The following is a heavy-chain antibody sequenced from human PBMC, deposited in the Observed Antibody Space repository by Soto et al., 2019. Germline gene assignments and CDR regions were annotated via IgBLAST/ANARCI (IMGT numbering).Heavy chain of an antibody. V-gene: IGHV4-39*01. Sequence: TLSLTCTVSGGSITSSSYYWGWIRQPPGKGLEWIGSIYYSGSTYYNPSLKSRVTISVDTSKNQFSLKLSSVTAADTAVYYCATQEVGGTYVYTFDPWGQGTLVTVSS. CDR3: ATQEVGGTYVYTFDP. CDR2: IYYSGST. D-gene: IGHD1-26*01. CDR1: GGSITSSSYY. J-gene: IGHJ5*02.